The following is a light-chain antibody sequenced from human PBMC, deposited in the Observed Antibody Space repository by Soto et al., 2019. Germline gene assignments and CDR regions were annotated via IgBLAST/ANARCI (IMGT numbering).Light chain of an antibody. Sequence: QAVVTQEPSLTVSPGGTVTLTCGSSTGPVTGRHYPYWFQQKPGQAPRTLIYDISDKHSWTPARFSAFLLGGKATLTLSGAQPEDEADYYCLLSYDGADVFGSGTKLTVL. V-gene: IGLV7-46*01. CDR3: LLSYDGADV. CDR1: TGPVTGRHY. J-gene: IGLJ1*01. CDR2: DIS.